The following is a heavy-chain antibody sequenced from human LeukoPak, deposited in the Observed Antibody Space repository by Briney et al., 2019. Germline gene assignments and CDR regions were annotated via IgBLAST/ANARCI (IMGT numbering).Heavy chain of an antibody. Sequence: SVKVSCKSSGYTFTGYYMHWVRQAPGQGLEWMGRIIPILGIANYAQKFQGRVTITADKSTSTAYMELSSLRSEDTAVYYCARVGVPMIPNRGDAFDIWGQGTMVTVSS. D-gene: IGHD3-22*01. CDR1: GYTFTGYY. CDR2: IIPILGIA. V-gene: IGHV1-69*04. CDR3: ARVGVPMIPNRGDAFDI. J-gene: IGHJ3*02.